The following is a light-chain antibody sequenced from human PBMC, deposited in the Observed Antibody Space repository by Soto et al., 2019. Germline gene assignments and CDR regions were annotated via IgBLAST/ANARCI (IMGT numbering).Light chain of an antibody. Sequence: QSVLTQPPSVSGSPGQSVTISCTGTSSDVDAYNFVSWYQQHPGKAPKLIIFDVSARPSGVPDRFSGSKSGNTASLTISGLQADDEADYYCCSYAGTDSPVLGGGTKLTVL. V-gene: IGLV2-11*01. CDR2: DVS. J-gene: IGLJ2*01. CDR3: CSYAGTDSPV. CDR1: SSDVDAYNF.